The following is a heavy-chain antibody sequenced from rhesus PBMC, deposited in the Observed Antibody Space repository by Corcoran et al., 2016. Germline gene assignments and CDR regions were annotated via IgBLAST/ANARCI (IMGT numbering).Heavy chain of an antibody. CDR2: IYGNRAST. D-gene: IGHD6-25*01. V-gene: IGHV4-143*01. Sequence: QVQLQESGPGLVKPSETLSLTCTVSGGSISGYYYWSWIRQPPGKGLEWIWGIYGNRASTYYNPSRKSQVTISKDTSKNQFSLKLSSVTAADTAVYYGARRPPIAWFDYWGQGVLVTVSS. J-gene: IGHJ4*01. CDR3: ARRPPIAWFDY. CDR1: GGSISGYYY.